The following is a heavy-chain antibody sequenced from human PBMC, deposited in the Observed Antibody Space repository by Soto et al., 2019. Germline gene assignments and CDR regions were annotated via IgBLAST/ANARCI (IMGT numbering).Heavy chain of an antibody. Sequence: TLSLTCTVSGGSISSYYWSWIRQPPGKALEWLALIYWDDDKRYSPSLKSRLTITQDTSKNHVVLTMTNMDPVDTAAYYCAHRIKYCSITGCSSIFDYWGQGTLVT. D-gene: IGHD2-2*01. CDR2: IYWDDDK. V-gene: IGHV2-5*08. CDR3: AHRIKYCSITGCSSIFDY. CDR1: GGSISSYYW. J-gene: IGHJ4*02.